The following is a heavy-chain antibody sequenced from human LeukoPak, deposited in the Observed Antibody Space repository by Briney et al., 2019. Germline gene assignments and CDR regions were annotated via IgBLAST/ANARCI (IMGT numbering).Heavy chain of an antibody. J-gene: IGHJ4*02. CDR3: TTPRPPDY. V-gene: IGHV3-15*01. Sequence: GGSLRLSCAASGFTFSSYSMNWVRQAPGKGLEWVGRIKSKTAGGTTDYAAPVRGRFTISRDDSKNTVYLQMNSLKTEDTAVYYCTTPRPPDYWGQGTLVTVSS. CDR2: IKSKTAGGTT. CDR1: GFTFSSYS.